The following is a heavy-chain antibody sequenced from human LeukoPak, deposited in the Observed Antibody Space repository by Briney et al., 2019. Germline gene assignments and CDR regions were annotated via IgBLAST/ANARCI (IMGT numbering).Heavy chain of an antibody. D-gene: IGHD3-16*01. Sequence: GGSLRLSCAASGFTFSSYWMHWVRQAPGKGLVWVSRINTDVSSTSYADSVKGRFTISRDNAKNTLYLQMNSLRAEDTAVYYCARVRYGPGKAFDIWGQGTMVTVSS. J-gene: IGHJ3*02. CDR2: INTDVSST. V-gene: IGHV3-74*01. CDR1: GFTFSSYW. CDR3: ARVRYGPGKAFDI.